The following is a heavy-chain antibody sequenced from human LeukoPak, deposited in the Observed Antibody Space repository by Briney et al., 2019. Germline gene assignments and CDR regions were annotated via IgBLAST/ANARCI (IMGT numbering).Heavy chain of an antibody. CDR2: IRSKANSYAT. J-gene: IGHJ4*02. V-gene: IGHV3-73*01. Sequence: PGGSLGLSCAASGFTFSGSAMHWVRQASGKGLEWVGRIRSKANSYATAYAASVKGRFTISRDDSKNTAYLQMNSLKTEDTAVYYCTRHLAAPDSDYWGQGTLVTVSS. CDR1: GFTFSGSA. D-gene: IGHD6-6*01. CDR3: TRHLAAPDSDY.